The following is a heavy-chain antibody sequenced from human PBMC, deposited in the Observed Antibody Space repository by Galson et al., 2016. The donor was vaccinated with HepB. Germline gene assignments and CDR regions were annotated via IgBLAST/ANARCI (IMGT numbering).Heavy chain of an antibody. CDR3: ARGPRLLRAFGDLVPYFDH. CDR2: FSSTGNT. Sequence: TLSLTCVVSGDSMSSGDYSWTWMRQPPGKDLEWIGHFSSTGNTYYGPSFKSRVTMSLDRSKNQFSLHLSSVIASDTAVYYCARGPRLLRAFGDLVPYFDHWGQGILVAVSS. CDR1: GDSMSSGDYS. V-gene: IGHV4-30-2*01. J-gene: IGHJ4*02. D-gene: IGHD2-21*01.